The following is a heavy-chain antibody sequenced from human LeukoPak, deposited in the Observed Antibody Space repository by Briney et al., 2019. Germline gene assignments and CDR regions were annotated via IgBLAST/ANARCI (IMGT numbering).Heavy chain of an antibody. J-gene: IGHJ5*02. CDR1: GFTFSSYA. V-gene: IGHV3-23*01. CDR2: ISGSGGST. CDR3: ARGRITIFGVVISNWFDP. D-gene: IGHD3-3*01. Sequence: GGSLRLSCAASGFTFSSYAMSWVRQAPGKGLEWVSAISGSGGSTYYADSVKGRFTISRDNAKNTLYLKMNSLRAEDTAVYYCARGRITIFGVVISNWFDPWGQGTLVTVSS.